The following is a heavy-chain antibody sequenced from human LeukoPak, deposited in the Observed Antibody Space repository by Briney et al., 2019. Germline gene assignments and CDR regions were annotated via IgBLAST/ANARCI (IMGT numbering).Heavy chain of an antibody. CDR2: ISWNSGSI. CDR3: AKAYGSGSYYNGLFDY. D-gene: IGHD3-10*01. J-gene: IGHJ4*02. CDR1: GFTFDDYA. Sequence: GGSLRLSCAASGFTFDDYAMHWVRQAPGKGLEWVSGISWNSGSIGYADSVKGRFTISRDNAKNSLYLQMNSLRAEDTALYYCAKAYGSGSYYNGLFDYWGQGTLVTVSS. V-gene: IGHV3-9*01.